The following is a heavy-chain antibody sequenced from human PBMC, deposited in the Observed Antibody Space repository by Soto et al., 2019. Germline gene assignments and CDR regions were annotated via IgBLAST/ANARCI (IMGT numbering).Heavy chain of an antibody. CDR3: ARSNWNYFDY. Sequence: SETLSLTCTVSGGSISSYYWSWIRQPPGKGLEWIGYIYYSGSTNYNPSLKSRVTISVDTSKNQFSLKLSSVTAADTAVYYCARSNWNYFDYWGQGTLVTVSS. J-gene: IGHJ4*02. V-gene: IGHV4-59*01. D-gene: IGHD1-1*01. CDR1: GGSISSYY. CDR2: IYYSGST.